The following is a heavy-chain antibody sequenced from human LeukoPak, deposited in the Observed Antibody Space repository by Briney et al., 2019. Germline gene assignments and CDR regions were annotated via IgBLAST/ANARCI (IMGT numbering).Heavy chain of an antibody. CDR1: GFTFSSYA. V-gene: IGHV3-30-3*01. Sequence: GGSLRLSCAASGFTFSSYAMHWVRQAPGKGLEWVAVISYDGSNKYYADSVKGRFTISRDNSKNTLYLQMNSLGAEDTAVYYCAGDLVDTAMVSAFDIWGQGTMVTVSS. J-gene: IGHJ3*02. D-gene: IGHD5-18*01. CDR2: ISYDGSNK. CDR3: AGDLVDTAMVSAFDI.